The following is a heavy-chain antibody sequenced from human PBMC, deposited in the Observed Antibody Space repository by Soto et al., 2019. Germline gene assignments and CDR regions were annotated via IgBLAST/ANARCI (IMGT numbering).Heavy chain of an antibody. J-gene: IGHJ4*02. V-gene: IGHV2-5*02. Sequence: QITLKESGPTLVKPTQTLTLTCTFSGFSLSTTGVGVGWIRQPPGKALEWLALIYWDDDKRYSPSLKSRLTITKDTSKNQVVLTMTNMDPLDSATYYCALSDYIRPLDSWGQGTLVTVSS. CDR1: GFSLSTTGVG. CDR3: ALSDYIRPLDS. CDR2: IYWDDDK. D-gene: IGHD4-17*01.